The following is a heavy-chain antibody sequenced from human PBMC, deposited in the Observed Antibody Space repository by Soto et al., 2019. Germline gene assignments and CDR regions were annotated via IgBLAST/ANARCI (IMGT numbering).Heavy chain of an antibody. V-gene: IGHV1-3*01. J-gene: IGHJ3*02. D-gene: IGHD3-10*01. CDR3: GVIIRLLRYDAFDI. CDR2: INAGNGNT. CDR1: GYAFTSYA. Sequence: GASVKVSCKASGYAFTSYAMHWVRQAPGQRLEWMGWINAGNGNTKYSQKFQGRVTITRDTSASTAYMELSSLRSEDTAVYYCGVIIRLLRYDAFDIWGQGTMVTVSS.